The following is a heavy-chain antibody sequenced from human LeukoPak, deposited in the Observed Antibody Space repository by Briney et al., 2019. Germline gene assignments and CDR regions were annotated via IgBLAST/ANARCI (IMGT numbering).Heavy chain of an antibody. D-gene: IGHD5-18*01. Sequence: ASVKVSCKASGYTFTGYYMHWVRQAPGQGLEWMGWINPNSGGTNYAQKFQGRVTKTRDTSISTAYMELSRLRSDDTAVYYCARDGEDGYSYGYGWFDPWGQGTLVTVSS. V-gene: IGHV1-2*02. CDR3: ARDGEDGYSYGYGWFDP. J-gene: IGHJ5*02. CDR2: INPNSGGT. CDR1: GYTFTGYY.